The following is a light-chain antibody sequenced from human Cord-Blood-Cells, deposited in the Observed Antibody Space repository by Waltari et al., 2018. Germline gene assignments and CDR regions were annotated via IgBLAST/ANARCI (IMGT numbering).Light chain of an antibody. CDR1: SSDVWSYNL. CDR3: CSYAGSYV. V-gene: IGLV2-23*02. CDR2: DVS. Sequence: QSALTQPAPVSGSPGTSITISCTGTSSDVWSYNLVSWYQQHPGKAPKLMIYDVSKRPSWVSNRFSGSKSGNTASLTISGLQAEDEADYYCCSYAGSYVFGTGTKVTVL. J-gene: IGLJ1*01.